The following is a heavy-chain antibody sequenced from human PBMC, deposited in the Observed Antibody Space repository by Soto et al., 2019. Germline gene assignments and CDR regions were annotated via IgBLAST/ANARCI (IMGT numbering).Heavy chain of an antibody. Sequence: PGGSLRLSCAASGFTFSSYAMRWVRQAPGKGLEWVSAISGSGGSTYYADSVKGRFTISRDNSKNTLYLQMNSLRAEDTAVYYCAKDTDSSSWYSALDYWGQGTLVTLA. J-gene: IGHJ4*02. CDR1: GFTFSSYA. V-gene: IGHV3-23*01. CDR3: AKDTDSSSWYSALDY. CDR2: ISGSGGST. D-gene: IGHD6-13*01.